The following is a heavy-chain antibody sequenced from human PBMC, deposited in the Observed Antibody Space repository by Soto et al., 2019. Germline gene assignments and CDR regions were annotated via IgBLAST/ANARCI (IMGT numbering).Heavy chain of an antibody. CDR1: GYRFTTYW. CDR2: IYPADSDT. V-gene: IGHV5-51*01. J-gene: IGHJ4*02. Sequence: GDSLKISCEGSGYRFTTYWIAWVRQMPGKGLEWMGVIYPADSDTAYSPSFQGQVTISADESISTAYLQWSSLKASDTAIYYCARHVDASPFDSWGQGTLVTVSS. CDR3: ARHVDASPFDS. D-gene: IGHD2-15*01.